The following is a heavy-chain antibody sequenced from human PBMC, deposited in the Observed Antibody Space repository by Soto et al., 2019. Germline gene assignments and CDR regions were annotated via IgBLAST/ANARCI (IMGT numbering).Heavy chain of an antibody. CDR1: GFTFSSYS. CDR2: ISSSSSYI. Sequence: EVQLVESGGGLVKPGGSLRLSCAASGFTFSSYSMNWVRQAPGKGLEWVSSISSSSSYIYYADSVKGRFTISRDNAKNSLYLQMNSLRAEDTAVYYCATLGATLGRDAFDIWGQGTMVTVSP. J-gene: IGHJ3*02. CDR3: ATLGATLGRDAFDI. D-gene: IGHD1-26*01. V-gene: IGHV3-21*01.